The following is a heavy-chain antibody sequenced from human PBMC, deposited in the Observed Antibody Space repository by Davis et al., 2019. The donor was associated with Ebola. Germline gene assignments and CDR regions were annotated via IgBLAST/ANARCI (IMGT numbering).Heavy chain of an antibody. CDR3: AKDSEYYDYIWGSPRYYFDY. V-gene: IGHV3-23*01. CDR1: GFTVSNTY. D-gene: IGHD3-16*01. J-gene: IGHJ4*02. Sequence: GESLKISCAASGFTVSNTYMSWVRQAQGKGLEWVSAISGSGGSTYYADSVKGRFTISRDNSKNTLYLQMNSLRAEDTAVYYCAKDSEYYDYIWGSPRYYFDYWGQGTLVTVS. CDR2: ISGSGGST.